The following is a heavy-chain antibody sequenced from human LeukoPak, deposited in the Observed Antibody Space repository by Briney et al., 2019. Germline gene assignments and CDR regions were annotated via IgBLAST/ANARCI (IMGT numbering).Heavy chain of an antibody. Sequence: ASVKVSCKASGVTFSSYAISWVRQAPGQGLEWVGGIIPIFGTANYAQKFQGRVTITADKSTSTAYMELSSLRSEDTAVYYCAVRYCSSTSCYSNDAFDIWGQGTMVTVSS. J-gene: IGHJ3*02. CDR3: AVRYCSSTSCYSNDAFDI. CDR1: GVTFSSYA. V-gene: IGHV1-69*06. CDR2: IIPIFGTA. D-gene: IGHD2-2*01.